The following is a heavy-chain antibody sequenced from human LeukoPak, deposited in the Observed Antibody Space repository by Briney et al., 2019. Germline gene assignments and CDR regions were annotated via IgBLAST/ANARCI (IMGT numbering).Heavy chain of an antibody. Sequence: GESLKISCKGSGYRFGNYWIAWVRQTPGKGLESMGIIYPGDSDTRYSPSFQGQVTFSADKSISTAYLQWSSLKASDTAMYYCARLSDGYNDFWGQGTLVTVSS. CDR3: ARLSDGYNDF. J-gene: IGHJ4*02. CDR2: IYPGDSDT. CDR1: GYRFGNYW. V-gene: IGHV5-51*01. D-gene: IGHD5-24*01.